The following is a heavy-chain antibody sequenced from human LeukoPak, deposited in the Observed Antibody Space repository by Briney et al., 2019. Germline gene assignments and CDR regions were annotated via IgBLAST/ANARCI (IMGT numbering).Heavy chain of an antibody. V-gene: IGHV3-7*01. CDR2: IKQDGSEK. CDR3: ARVPAAIDRVPYYYYMDV. D-gene: IGHD2-2*01. Sequence: GGSLRLSCAASGFTFSSYSMNWVRQAPGKGLEWVANIKQDGSEKYYVDSVKGRFTISRDNAKNSLYLQMNSLRAEDTAVYYCARVPAAIDRVPYYYYMDVWGKGTTVTVSS. J-gene: IGHJ6*03. CDR1: GFTFSSYS.